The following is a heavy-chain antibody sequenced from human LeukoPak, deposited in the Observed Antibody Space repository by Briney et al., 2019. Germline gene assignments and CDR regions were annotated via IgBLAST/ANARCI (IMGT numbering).Heavy chain of an antibody. CDR2: VYYSGST. V-gene: IGHV4-59*01. Sequence: SETLSLTCTVSGGSISSYYWTWIRQPPGKGLEWIGFVYYSGSTNYNPSLKSRVTILLDASKKQFFLKLSSVTAADTAAYYCARVGSGSYLDYWGQGTLVTVSS. D-gene: IGHD3-10*01. CDR1: GGSISSYY. CDR3: ARVGSGSYLDY. J-gene: IGHJ4*02.